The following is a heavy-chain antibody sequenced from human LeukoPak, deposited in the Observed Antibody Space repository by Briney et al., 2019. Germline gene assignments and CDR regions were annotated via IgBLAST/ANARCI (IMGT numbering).Heavy chain of an antibody. CDR3: AQESGIAAAGQYIDAFDI. D-gene: IGHD6-13*01. J-gene: IGHJ3*02. Sequence: SETLSLTCTVSGGSISSSSYYWGWIRQPPGKGLEWIGSIYYSGSTYYNPSLTSRVTISVDTSKNQFSLKLSSVTAADTAVYYCAQESGIAAAGQYIDAFDIWGQGTMVTVSS. CDR1: GGSISSSSYY. V-gene: IGHV4-39*07. CDR2: IYYSGST.